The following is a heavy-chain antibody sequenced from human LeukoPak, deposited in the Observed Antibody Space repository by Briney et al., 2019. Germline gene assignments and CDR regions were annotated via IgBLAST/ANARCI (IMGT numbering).Heavy chain of an antibody. Sequence: GGSLRLSCAASGFTFSSSAMSWVRQAPGKGLEWVSAISGSGGSTYYADSVKGRFTISRDNSKNTVFLQMNSLRAEDTAVYYCAGNYGPYYFDYWGQGTLVTVSS. V-gene: IGHV3-23*01. D-gene: IGHD3-10*01. CDR2: ISGSGGST. CDR1: GFTFSSSA. J-gene: IGHJ4*02. CDR3: AGNYGPYYFDY.